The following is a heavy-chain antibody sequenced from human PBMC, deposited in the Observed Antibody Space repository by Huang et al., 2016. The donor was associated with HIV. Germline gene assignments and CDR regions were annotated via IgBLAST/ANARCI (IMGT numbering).Heavy chain of an antibody. CDR2: IRYDGSNK. D-gene: IGHD3-22*01. CDR3: AKIKDYDSIGYLDY. V-gene: IGHV3-30*02. CDR1: GFMFSRYG. J-gene: IGHJ4*02. Sequence: QVQLVESGGGVVQPGGSLRLSCAASGFMFSRYGMHWVRQAPGRGLEWVAFIRYDGSNKYYADSVKGRFTISRDSFKNTLYLQINSLRVEDTAVYYCAKIKDYDSIGYLDYWGQGTLVTVSS.